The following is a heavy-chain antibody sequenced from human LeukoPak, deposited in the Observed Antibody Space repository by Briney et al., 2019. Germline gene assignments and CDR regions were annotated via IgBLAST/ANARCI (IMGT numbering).Heavy chain of an antibody. CDR1: VFTFSSYY. V-gene: IGHV3-13*01. Sequence: PGGSLRLSCAASVFTFSSYYMHWVRQATGKGLEWVSAIGVAANTFYSGSVKGRFTISRENAKNSLYLLMTSLRAEDTAVYYCARQNTPHGNFDYWGQGILVTVSS. CDR3: ARQNTPHGNFDY. D-gene: IGHD1-26*01. J-gene: IGHJ4*02. CDR2: IGVAANT.